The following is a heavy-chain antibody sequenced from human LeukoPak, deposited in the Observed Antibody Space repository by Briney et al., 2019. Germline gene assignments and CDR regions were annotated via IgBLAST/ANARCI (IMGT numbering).Heavy chain of an antibody. V-gene: IGHV4-34*01. CDR3: ARSDFWSGSYDAFDI. D-gene: IGHD3-3*01. Sequence: PSETLSLTCAVYGGSFSGYYWSWIRQPPGKGLGWIGEINHSGSTNYNPSLKSRVTISVDTSKNQFSLKLSSVTAADTAVYYCARSDFWSGSYDAFDIWGQGTMVTVSS. J-gene: IGHJ3*02. CDR2: INHSGST. CDR1: GGSFSGYY.